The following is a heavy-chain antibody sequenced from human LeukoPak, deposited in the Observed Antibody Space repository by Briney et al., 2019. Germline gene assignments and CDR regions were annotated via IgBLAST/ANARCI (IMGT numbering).Heavy chain of an antibody. V-gene: IGHV1-18*01. J-gene: IGHJ5*02. CDR2: ISAYNGNT. Sequence: ASVKVSCKASGYTFTSYGISWVRQTPGQGLEWMGWISAYNGNTNYAQKLQGRVTMTTDTSTSTAYMELRSLRSDDTAVYYCARDPGVYSSSWYSSWFDPWGQGTLVTVSS. CDR1: GYTFTSYG. CDR3: ARDPGVYSSSWYSSWFDP. D-gene: IGHD6-13*01.